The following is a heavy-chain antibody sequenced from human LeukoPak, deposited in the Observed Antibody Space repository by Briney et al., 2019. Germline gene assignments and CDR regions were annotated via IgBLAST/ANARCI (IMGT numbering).Heavy chain of an antibody. Sequence: SETLSLTCTVSGGSISSYYWSWIRQPPGKGLEWIGYIYYSGSTNYNPSLKSRVTMSVDTSKSQFSLKLSSVTAADTAVYYCARVNCGSDYGRYYFDYWGQGTLVTVSS. CDR1: GGSISSYY. CDR2: IYYSGST. V-gene: IGHV4-59*01. J-gene: IGHJ4*02. CDR3: ARVNCGSDYGRYYFDY. D-gene: IGHD4-17*01.